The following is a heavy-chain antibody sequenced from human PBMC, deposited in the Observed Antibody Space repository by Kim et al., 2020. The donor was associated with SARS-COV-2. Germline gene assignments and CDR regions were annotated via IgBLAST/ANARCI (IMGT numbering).Heavy chain of an antibody. CDR1: GFTFSSYG. Sequence: GGSLRLSCAASGFTFSSYGMHWVRQAPGKGLEWVAVISYDGSNKYYADSVKGRFTISRDNSKNTLYLQMNSLRAEDPAVYYCAKELGIAVAATPAYYSY. CDR2: ISYDGSNK. CDR3: AKELGIAVAATPAYYSY. D-gene: IGHD6-13*01. J-gene: IGHJ6*01. V-gene: IGHV3-30*18.